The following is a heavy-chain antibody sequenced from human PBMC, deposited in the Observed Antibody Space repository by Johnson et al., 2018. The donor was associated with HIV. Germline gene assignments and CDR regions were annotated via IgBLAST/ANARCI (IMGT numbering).Heavy chain of an antibody. CDR1: GFTFSNAW. CDR2: IKSKVDGGTT. V-gene: IGHV3-15*01. J-gene: IGHJ3*02. CDR3: TTEGDAFDI. Sequence: EVQLVESGGGLVQPGGSLRLSCAASGFTFSNAWMSWVRQAPGKGLEWVGRIKSKVDGGTTDYAAPVKDRFTISRDDSKNTLYLQMSSLRTEDAAVYYCTTEGDAFDIWGQGTMVTVSS.